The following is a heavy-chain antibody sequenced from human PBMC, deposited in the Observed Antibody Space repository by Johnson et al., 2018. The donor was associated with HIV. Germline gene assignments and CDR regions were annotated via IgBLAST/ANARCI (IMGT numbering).Heavy chain of an antibody. V-gene: IGHV3-30*02. CDR3: AKSGLFVLVVYAPDVFDV. D-gene: IGHD2-8*02. Sequence: QLVESGGGLIQPGGSLRLSCAASGFTFSSYGMHWVRQAPGKGLEWVAFIRYDGSNEYYAESVKGRFTISRDNSKNTLHLQMNILRAEDTAVYYCAKSGLFVLVVYAPDVFDVWGQGTMVTVSS. J-gene: IGHJ3*01. CDR2: IRYDGSNE. CDR1: GFTFSSYG.